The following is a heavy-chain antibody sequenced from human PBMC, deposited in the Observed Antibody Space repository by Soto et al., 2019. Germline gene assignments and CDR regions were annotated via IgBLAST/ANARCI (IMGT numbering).Heavy chain of an antibody. CDR1: GFTFSCYA. J-gene: IGHJ6*02. CDR2: ISGSGGST. D-gene: IGHD2-2*01. V-gene: IGHV3-23*01. CDR3: AKSLRYCSSTSCYASYYYYGMDV. Sequence: EVQLLESGGGLVQPGGSLRLSCAASGFTFSCYAMSWVRQAPGKGLEWVSAISGSGGSTYYADSVKGRFTISRDNSKNTLYLQMNSLRAEDTAVYYCAKSLRYCSSTSCYASYYYYGMDVWGQGTTVTVSS.